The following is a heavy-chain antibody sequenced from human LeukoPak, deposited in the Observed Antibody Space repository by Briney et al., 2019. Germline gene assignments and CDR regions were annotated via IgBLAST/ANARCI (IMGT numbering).Heavy chain of an antibody. CDR1: GFTFSSYA. CDR2: ISYDGSNK. Sequence: PGGSLTLTCAASGFTFSSYAMNWVRQAPGKGLEGVAVISYDGSNKYYADSVKGRFTISRDNSKNTLYLQMNSLRAEDTAVYYCARATGGYFDYGGEGTRVTVSS. V-gene: IGHV3-30*04. D-gene: IGHD3-16*01. J-gene: IGHJ4*02. CDR3: ARATGGYFDY.